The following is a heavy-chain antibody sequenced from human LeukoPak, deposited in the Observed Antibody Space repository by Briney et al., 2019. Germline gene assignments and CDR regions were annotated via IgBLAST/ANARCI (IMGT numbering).Heavy chain of an antibody. CDR1: GYTFTSYG. CDR2: ISAYNGNT. J-gene: IGHJ4*02. Sequence: ASVKVSCKASGYTFTSYGISWVRQAPGQGLEWMGWISAYNGNTNYAQKLQGRGTMTTDTSTSTAYMELRSLRSDDTAVYYCARDSHLPVPMLTFGGVIVHDYWGQGTLVTVSS. CDR3: ARDSHLPVPMLTFGGVIVHDY. D-gene: IGHD3-16*02. V-gene: IGHV1-18*01.